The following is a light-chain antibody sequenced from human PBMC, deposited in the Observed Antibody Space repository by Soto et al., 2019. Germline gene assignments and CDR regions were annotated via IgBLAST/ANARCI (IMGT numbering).Light chain of an antibody. CDR1: QSLLHSNGYNY. Sequence: DIVMTQSPLSLPVTPGEPASISCRSSQSLLHSNGYNYLDWYLQKPGQSPQLLISLGSNRASGVPARFSGSGSATDFTLNIARVEAEDFGVYYCMQALQSPYTFGQGTKLKIK. CDR2: LGS. V-gene: IGKV2-28*01. CDR3: MQALQSPYT. J-gene: IGKJ2*01.